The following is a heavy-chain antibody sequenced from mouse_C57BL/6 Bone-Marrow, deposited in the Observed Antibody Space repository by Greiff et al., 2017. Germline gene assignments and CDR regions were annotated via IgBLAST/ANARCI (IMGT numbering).Heavy chain of an antibody. V-gene: IGHV8-8*01. D-gene: IGHD3-3*01. CDR2: IWWDDDK. J-gene: IGHJ2*01. Sequence: QVTLKESGPGILQPSQTLSLTCSFSGFSLSTFGMGVGWIRQPSGKGLEWLAHIWWDDDKYYNPALKSRLTISKDTSKYQVFLKIANVDTADTATYYCARAPRDREYYFDYWGQGTTLTVSS. CDR1: GFSLSTFGMG. CDR3: ARAPRDREYYFDY.